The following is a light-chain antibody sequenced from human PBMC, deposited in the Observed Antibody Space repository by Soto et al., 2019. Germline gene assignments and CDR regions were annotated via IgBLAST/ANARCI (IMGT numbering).Light chain of an antibody. J-gene: IGKJ5*01. CDR3: QQSYSTP. CDR1: QSISSY. V-gene: IGKV1-39*01. Sequence: DIQMTQSPSSLSASVGDRVTITFRASQSISSYLNWYQQKPGKAPKLLIYAASSLQSGVPSRFSGSGSGTDFTLTISSLQPEDFATYYCQQSYSTPFGQGTRLEIK. CDR2: AAS.